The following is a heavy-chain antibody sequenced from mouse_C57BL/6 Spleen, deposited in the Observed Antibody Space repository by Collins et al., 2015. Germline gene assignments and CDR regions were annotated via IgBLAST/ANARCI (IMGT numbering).Heavy chain of an antibody. CDR2: IWSDGNT. CDR3: ARDYGSSYGYFDV. Sequence: QVQLKESGPGLVAPSQSLSITCTVSGFSLTSYGVHWVRQPPGKGLEWLVVIWSDGNTTYNSALKSRLSISKDNSKSQVFLKMNSLQTDDTAMCYCARDYGSSYGYFDVWGTGTTVTVSS. J-gene: IGHJ1*03. CDR1: GFSLTSYG. V-gene: IGHV2-6*03. D-gene: IGHD1-1*01.